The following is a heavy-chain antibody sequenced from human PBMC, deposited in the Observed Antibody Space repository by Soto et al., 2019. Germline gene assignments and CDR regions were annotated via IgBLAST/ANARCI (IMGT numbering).Heavy chain of an antibody. V-gene: IGHV4-34*01. CDR3: ARRYFDWFDYYYGMDV. Sequence: SETLSLTCAVYGGSFSGYYWSWIRQPPGKGLEWIGEINHSGSTNYNPSLKSRVTISVDTSKNQFSLKLSSVTAADTAVYYCARRYFDWFDYYYGMDVCGQGTTVTVSS. D-gene: IGHD3-9*01. CDR2: INHSGST. J-gene: IGHJ6*02. CDR1: GGSFSGYY.